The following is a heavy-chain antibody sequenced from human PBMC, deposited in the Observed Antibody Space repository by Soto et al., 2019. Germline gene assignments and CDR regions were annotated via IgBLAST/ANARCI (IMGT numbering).Heavy chain of an antibody. CDR2: ISSSSSYI. CDR1: GFPFSSYS. D-gene: IGHD2-8*01. Sequence: GGSLKLSCAASGFPFSSYSMNWVRQAPGKGLEWVSSISSSSSYIYYADSVKGRFTISRDNAKNSLYLQMNSLRAEDTAVYYCARVYCTNGVCYITNHFDYWGQGTLVTVSS. V-gene: IGHV3-21*01. J-gene: IGHJ4*02. CDR3: ARVYCTNGVCYITNHFDY.